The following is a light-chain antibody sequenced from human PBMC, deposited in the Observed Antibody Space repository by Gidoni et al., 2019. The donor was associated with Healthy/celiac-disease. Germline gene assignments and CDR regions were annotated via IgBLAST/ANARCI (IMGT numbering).Light chain of an antibody. CDR3: SSYTSSSLLEV. J-gene: IGLJ1*01. V-gene: IGLV2-14*03. CDR1: SSDVGGYNY. Sequence: ALPQPASVSGSPGQSITISCTGTSSDVGGYNYVSWYQQHPGKAPKLMIYDVSNRPPGVSNRFSGSKSGNTASLTISGLQAEDEADYYCSSYTSSSLLEVFGTGTKVTVL. CDR2: DVS.